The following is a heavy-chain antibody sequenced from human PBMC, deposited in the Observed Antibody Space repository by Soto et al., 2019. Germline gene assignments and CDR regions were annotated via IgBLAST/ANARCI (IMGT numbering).Heavy chain of an antibody. CDR1: GFTFSSYG. D-gene: IGHD2-15*01. J-gene: IGHJ6*02. Sequence: QVQLVESGGGVVQPGRSLRLSCAASGFTFSSYGMHWVRQAPGKGLEWVAVIWYDGSNKYYADSVKGRFTISRDNSKNTLYLQMSSLRAEDTAVYYCARGDCSGGSCSFYCYYYGMDVWGQGTTVTVSS. CDR3: ARGDCSGGSCSFYCYYYGMDV. V-gene: IGHV3-33*01. CDR2: IWYDGSNK.